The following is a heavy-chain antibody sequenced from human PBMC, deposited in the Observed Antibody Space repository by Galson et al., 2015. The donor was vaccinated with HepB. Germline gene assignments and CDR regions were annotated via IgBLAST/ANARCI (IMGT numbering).Heavy chain of an antibody. D-gene: IGHD3-10*01. CDR1: GFTFSSYS. CDR3: AREGMVRGVIIDGMDV. J-gene: IGHJ6*02. CDR2: ISSSSSYI. V-gene: IGHV3-21*01. Sequence: SLRLSCAASGFTFSSYSMNWVRQAPGKGLEWVSSISSSSSYIYYADSVKGRFTISRDNAKNSLYLQMNSLRAEDTAVYYCAREGMVRGVIIDGMDVWGQGTTVTVSS.